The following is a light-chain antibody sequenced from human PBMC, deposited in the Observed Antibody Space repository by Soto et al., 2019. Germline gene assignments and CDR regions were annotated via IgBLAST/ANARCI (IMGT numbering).Light chain of an antibody. CDR3: QQTYNTPYT. CDR2: TSG. V-gene: IGKV1-39*01. Sequence: HMTQSPSSLSASVGDRVTITCRASQRITTYLNWYQQKPGEAPKLLISTSGTLQRGVPSRFIGSGSGTDFTLTITGLQRADFATYFCQQTYNTPYTFGQGTKLEIK. CDR1: QRITTY. J-gene: IGKJ2*01.